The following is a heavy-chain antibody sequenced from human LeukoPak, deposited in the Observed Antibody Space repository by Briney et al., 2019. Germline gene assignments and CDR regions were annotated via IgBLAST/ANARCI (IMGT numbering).Heavy chain of an antibody. Sequence: PGGSLRLSCAASVFTFRDHWMHWIRQVPGKELVWISHINGIESYTNYADSVKGRFSISRYNAKNTLYLQMTSLRAEDTAVYYCARGPYHTSGFADFWGQGTLVTVSS. D-gene: IGHD3-3*01. J-gene: IGHJ4*02. V-gene: IGHV3-74*01. CDR2: INGIESYT. CDR3: ARGPYHTSGFADF. CDR1: VFTFRDHW.